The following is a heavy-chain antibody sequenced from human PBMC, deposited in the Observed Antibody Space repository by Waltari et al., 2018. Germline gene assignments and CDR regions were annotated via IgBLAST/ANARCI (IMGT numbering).Heavy chain of an antibody. J-gene: IGHJ3*02. CDR3: MKSFPGDYAAFDI. CDR1: GFTFHINV. V-gene: IGHV3-23*01. D-gene: IGHD3-16*01. CDR2: ISNSGDRT. Sequence: DVPLLESGGGLVQPGGSLRLSCAASGFTFHINVMNWLRQAPGRGPEWLSAISNSGDRTFYADSVKGRFTISRDNSNNILYLHMNSLRAEDTAIYYCMKSFPGDYAAFDIWGQGTLVTVSS.